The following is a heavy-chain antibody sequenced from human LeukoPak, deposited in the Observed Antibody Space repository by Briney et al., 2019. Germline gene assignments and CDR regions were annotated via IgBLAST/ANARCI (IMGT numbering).Heavy chain of an antibody. J-gene: IGHJ3*02. CDR2: IYYSGST. V-gene: IGHV4-39*01. CDR1: GGSFSGYY. D-gene: IGHD2-15*01. CDR3: ARPQIYCSGGSCYSNDAFDI. Sequence: SETLSLTCAVYGGSFSGYYWGWIRQPPGKGLEWIGSIYYSGSTYYNPSLKSRVTISVDTSKNQFSLKLSSVTAADTAVYYCARPQIYCSGGSCYSNDAFDIWGQGTMVTVSS.